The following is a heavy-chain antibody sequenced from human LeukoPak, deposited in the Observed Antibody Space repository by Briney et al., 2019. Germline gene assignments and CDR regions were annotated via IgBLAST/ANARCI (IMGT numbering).Heavy chain of an antibody. V-gene: IGHV1-2*02. J-gene: IGHJ4*02. CDR1: GHTFTGYY. Sequence: HRASVTVSCKASGHTFTGYYMHWVRQAPGQGLEWMGWINANSGGTNNAQKFQGRVTMTRDTSISTVYMELSRLRSDDTAVYYCARDQSSGWYGYWGQGTLVTVSS. D-gene: IGHD6-19*01. CDR2: INANSGGT. CDR3: ARDQSSGWYGY.